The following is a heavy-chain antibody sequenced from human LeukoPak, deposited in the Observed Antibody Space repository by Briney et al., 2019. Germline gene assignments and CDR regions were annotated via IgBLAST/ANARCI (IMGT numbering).Heavy chain of an antibody. Sequence: ASVKVSCKDSGYTFTSYGISWVRQAPGQGLEWMGWISAYNGNTNYAQKLQGRVTMTTDTSTSTAYMELRSLRADDTAVYYCARTAIGENWFDPWGQGTLVTVSS. D-gene: IGHD2-21*02. J-gene: IGHJ5*02. CDR3: ARTAIGENWFDP. CDR2: ISAYNGNT. CDR1: GYTFTSYG. V-gene: IGHV1-18*01.